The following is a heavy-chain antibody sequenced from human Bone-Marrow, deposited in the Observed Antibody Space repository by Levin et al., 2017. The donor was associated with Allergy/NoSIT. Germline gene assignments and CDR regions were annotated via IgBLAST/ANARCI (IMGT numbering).Heavy chain of an antibody. CDR1: GFSLTTETVG. V-gene: IGHV2-5*02. Sequence: SGPTLVKPTQTLSLTCTFSGFSLTTETVGVVWIRQPPGKALEWLALIFWDDKKYYSPSLNHRLTITKDTSKNQVLLTMTNMDPVDTATYYCAHRDYGDCVGYFDYWGRGTLVTVSS. CDR3: AHRDYGDCVGYFDY. CDR2: IFWDDKK. D-gene: IGHD4-17*01. J-gene: IGHJ4*02.